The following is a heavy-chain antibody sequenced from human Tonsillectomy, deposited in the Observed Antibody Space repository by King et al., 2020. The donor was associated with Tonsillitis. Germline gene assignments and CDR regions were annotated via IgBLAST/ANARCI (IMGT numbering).Heavy chain of an antibody. V-gene: IGHV4-59*01. CDR1: GDSITTSY. CDR2: IYHTGIT. Sequence: VQLQESGPGLVKPSETLSLTCSVSGDSITTSYWSWIRQPPGKGLEWIGVIYHTGITNCNPSMKSRVTVSLDTSKNQFSLNLTSVTAADTAFYFGWRGVRNFDSWGRGTLVTVSS. J-gene: IGHJ4*02. CDR3: WRGVRNFDS. D-gene: IGHD4/OR15-4a*01.